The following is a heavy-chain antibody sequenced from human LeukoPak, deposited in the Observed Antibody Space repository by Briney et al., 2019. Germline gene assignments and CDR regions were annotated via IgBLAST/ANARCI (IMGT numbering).Heavy chain of an antibody. CDR3: GREISADLNWFDP. CDR1: GFTFSSYW. V-gene: IGHV3-74*01. J-gene: IGHJ5*02. Sequence: PGGSLRLSCAASGFTFSSYWMHWVRQAPGKGLVWVSRINSDGSSTSYADSVKGRFTISRDNAKNTLYLQMNSLRAADTAVYYCGREISADLNWFDPGGQGTLVTVSS. D-gene: IGHD6-13*01. CDR2: INSDGSST.